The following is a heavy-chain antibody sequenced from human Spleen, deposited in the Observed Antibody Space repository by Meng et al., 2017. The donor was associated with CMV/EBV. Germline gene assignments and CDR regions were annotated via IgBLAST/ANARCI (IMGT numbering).Heavy chain of an antibody. Sequence: GGSLRLSCAASGFIFHDYGMDWVRQAPGKGLEWLANIKKDGSEKYYVDSVKGRFTISRDNAKNSLFLQMNSLRAEDTAVYYCARDYSYDYVWGSYRHDGFDIWGQGTMVTVSS. V-gene: IGHV3-7*01. CDR2: IKKDGSEK. CDR3: ARDYSYDYVWGSYRHDGFDI. D-gene: IGHD3-16*02. J-gene: IGHJ3*02. CDR1: GFIFHDYG.